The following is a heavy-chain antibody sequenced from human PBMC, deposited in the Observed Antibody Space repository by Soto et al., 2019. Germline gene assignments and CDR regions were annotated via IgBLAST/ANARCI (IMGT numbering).Heavy chain of an antibody. J-gene: IGHJ4*02. V-gene: IGHV4-59*01. D-gene: IGHD3-22*01. CDR3: AREGRTRYYYDSSGYL. Sequence: SETLSLTCTVSGGSISSYYWSWIRQPPGKGLEWIGYIYYSGSTNYNPSLKSRVTISVDTSKNQFSLKLSSVTAADTAVYYCAREGRTRYYYDSSGYLWGQGTLVTVSS. CDR2: IYYSGST. CDR1: GGSISSYY.